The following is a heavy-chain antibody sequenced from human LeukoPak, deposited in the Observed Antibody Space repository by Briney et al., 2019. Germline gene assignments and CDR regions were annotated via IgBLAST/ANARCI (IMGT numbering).Heavy chain of an antibody. V-gene: IGHV4-34*01. Sequence: SETLSLTCAVYGGSFSGYYWSWIRQPPGKGLEWIGEINHSGSTNYNPSLKSRVTISVDTSKNQFSLKLSSVTAADTAVYYCARGGLLWFGERITKFDYWGQGTLVTVSS. CDR3: ARGGLLWFGERITKFDY. J-gene: IGHJ4*02. D-gene: IGHD3-10*01. CDR2: INHSGST. CDR1: GGSFSGYY.